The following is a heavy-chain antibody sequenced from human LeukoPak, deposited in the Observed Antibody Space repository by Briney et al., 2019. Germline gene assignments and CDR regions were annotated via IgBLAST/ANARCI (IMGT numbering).Heavy chain of an antibody. Sequence: PSETLSLTCTVSGGSISNYDWIWIRQPPGKGLEWIGYIYYSGSTNYNPSLKSRVTISVDTSKNQFSLKLSSVTAADTAVYYCARVWDTAMATSSDYCGQGSLVTVSS. V-gene: IGHV4-59*01. CDR3: ARVWDTAMATSSDY. CDR2: IYYSGST. CDR1: GGSISNYD. D-gene: IGHD5-18*01. J-gene: IGHJ4*02.